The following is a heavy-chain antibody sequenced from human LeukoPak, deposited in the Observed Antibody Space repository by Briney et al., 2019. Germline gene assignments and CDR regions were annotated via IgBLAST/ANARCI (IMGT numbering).Heavy chain of an antibody. V-gene: IGHV3-21*01. J-gene: IGHJ3*02. CDR1: GFTFSNYE. CDR2: ISSSSSYI. CDR3: ARVRRDGYNWGAFDI. Sequence: GGSLRLSCAASGFTFSNYEMNWVRQAPGKGLEWVSSISSSSSYIYYADSVKGRFTISRDNAKNSLYLQMNSLRAEDTAVYYCARVRRDGYNWGAFDIWGQGTMVTVSS. D-gene: IGHD5-24*01.